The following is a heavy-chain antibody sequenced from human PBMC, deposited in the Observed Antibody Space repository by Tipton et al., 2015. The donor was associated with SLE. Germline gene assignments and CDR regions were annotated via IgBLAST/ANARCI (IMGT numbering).Heavy chain of an antibody. V-gene: IGHV4-59*08. CDR3: ARFRDEYYYYAMDV. Sequence: GLVKPSETLSLTCTVSGGSINRNYWSWIRQPPGKGLEWIGYVYYSGSTNYNPSLKSRVTISMDTSKNQFSLKLNSVTAADTAVYYCARFRDEYYYYAMDVWGQGTTVTVSS. CDR2: VYYSGST. J-gene: IGHJ6*02. CDR1: GGSINRNY.